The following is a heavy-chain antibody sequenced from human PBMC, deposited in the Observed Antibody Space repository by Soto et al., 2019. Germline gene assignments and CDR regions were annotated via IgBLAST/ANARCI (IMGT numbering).Heavy chain of an antibody. CDR1: GFTFTPNY. D-gene: IGHD3-10*01. CDR3: AKDPNLYYYGSASTYYYGMDV. Sequence: PGGSLRLSCAASGFTFTPNYMSWVRQAPGEGLEWMAMTTQDGNDKHYVESVRDRNTTSRNKNKNKRYQKIKNTRDEDTALYYCAKDPNLYYYGSASTYYYGMDVWGQGT. J-gene: IGHJ6*02. V-gene: IGHV3-7*01. CDR2: TTQDGNDK.